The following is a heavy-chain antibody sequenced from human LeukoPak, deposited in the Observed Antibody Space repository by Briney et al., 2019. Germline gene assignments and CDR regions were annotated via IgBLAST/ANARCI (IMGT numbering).Heavy chain of an antibody. CDR3: ARWVAATPYYFDY. CDR1: GGTFSSYA. CDR2: IIPILGIA. J-gene: IGHJ4*02. V-gene: IGHV1-69*04. D-gene: IGHD2-15*01. Sequence: ASVTVSCKASGGTFSSYAISWVRQAPGQGLAWMGRIIPILGIANYAQKFQGRVTITADKSTSTAYMELSSLRSEDTAVYYCARWVAATPYYFDYWGQGTLVTVSS.